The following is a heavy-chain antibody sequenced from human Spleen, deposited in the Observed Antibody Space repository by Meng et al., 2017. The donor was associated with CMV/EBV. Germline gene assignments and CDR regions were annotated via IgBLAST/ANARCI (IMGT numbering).Heavy chain of an antibody. CDR3: ARGFRGTAMVTGDY. Sequence: DGSNPHYADSVKGRFTISRDNAKNSLYLQMNSLRAEDTAVYYCARGFRGTAMVTGDYWGQGTLVTVSS. J-gene: IGHJ4*02. CDR2: DGSNP. V-gene: IGHV3-33*01. D-gene: IGHD5-18*01.